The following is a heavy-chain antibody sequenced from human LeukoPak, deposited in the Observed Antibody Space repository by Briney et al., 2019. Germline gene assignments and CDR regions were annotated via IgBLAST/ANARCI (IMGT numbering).Heavy chain of an antibody. CDR3: ARVKAYDSSGMDY. D-gene: IGHD3-22*01. CDR2: INPNSGGT. Sequence: GASVKVSCKASGYTFTGYYMHWVRQAPGQGLEWMGWINPNSGGTNYAQKFQGWVTMTRDTSISTAYMELSRLRSDDTAVYYCARVKAYDSSGMDYWGQGTLVTVSS. V-gene: IGHV1-2*04. J-gene: IGHJ4*02. CDR1: GYTFTGYY.